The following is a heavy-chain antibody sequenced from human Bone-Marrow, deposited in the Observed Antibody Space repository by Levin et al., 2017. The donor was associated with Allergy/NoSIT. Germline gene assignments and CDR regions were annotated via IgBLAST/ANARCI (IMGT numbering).Heavy chain of an antibody. J-gene: IGHJ6*02. CDR2: ILHSGSA. Sequence: SETLSLTCSVSGGSISTYYWNWIRQPPGKGLEWIGYILHSGSANYSPSLRSRVSISVDTSKNQFSLKLSSVTAADTAVYYCARADAYNYGYYCGMDVWGQGTTVTVSS. CDR1: GGSISTYY. V-gene: IGHV4-59*01. D-gene: IGHD5-24*01. CDR3: ARADAYNYGYYCGMDV.